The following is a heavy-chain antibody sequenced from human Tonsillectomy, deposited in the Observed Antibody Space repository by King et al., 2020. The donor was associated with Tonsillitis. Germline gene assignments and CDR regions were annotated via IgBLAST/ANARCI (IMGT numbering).Heavy chain of an antibody. CDR1: GGSITGYY. CDR2: VFSSGYT. Sequence: VQLQESGPRLVKPSETLSLTCTVSGGSITGYYWRWIRQPAGKGLEWIGRVFSSGYTNSNPSLKSRGTVSVDTNRNQFSLTLKSVTAADPAVYFCARVRGIGFDYWGQGTLVTVSS. V-gene: IGHV4-4*07. D-gene: IGHD3-10*01. J-gene: IGHJ4*02. CDR3: ARVRGIGFDY.